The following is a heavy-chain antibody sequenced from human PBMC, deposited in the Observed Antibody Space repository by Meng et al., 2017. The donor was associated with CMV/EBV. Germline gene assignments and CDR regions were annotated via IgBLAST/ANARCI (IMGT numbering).Heavy chain of an antibody. Sequence: GNCSSYASSWVRQAPGQGLEWMGGIIPIFGTANYAQKFQGRVTITTDESTSTAYMELSSLRSEDTAVYYCARVRAAAGSQWLGFDYWGQGTLVTVSS. J-gene: IGHJ4*02. CDR2: IIPIFGTA. CDR1: GNCSSYA. CDR3: ARVRAAAGSQWLGFDY. D-gene: IGHD6-13*01. V-gene: IGHV1-69*05.